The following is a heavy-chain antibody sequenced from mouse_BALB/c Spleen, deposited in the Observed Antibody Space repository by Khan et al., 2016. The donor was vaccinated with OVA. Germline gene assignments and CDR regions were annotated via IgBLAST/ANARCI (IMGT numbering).Heavy chain of an antibody. D-gene: IGHD4-1*01. V-gene: IGHV5-6*02. CDR3: ASHLTVSFAY. CDR2: ISSAGDYT. CDR1: GFTFSSYG. J-gene: IGHJ3*01. Sequence: DVKLVESGGDLVKPGGSLKLSCTASGFTFSSYGMSWVRQTPDKRLEWVATISSAGDYTYYPDNVKGRFTISRDNAKNTLYLQMRSLKSEDTAMFYCASHLTVSFAYWGQGTLVTVSA.